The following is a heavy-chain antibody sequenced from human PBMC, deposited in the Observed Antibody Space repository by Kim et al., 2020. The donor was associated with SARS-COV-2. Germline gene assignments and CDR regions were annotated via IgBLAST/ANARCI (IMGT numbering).Heavy chain of an antibody. CDR1: GGTFSSYA. CDR2: IIPIFGTA. V-gene: IGHV1-69*13. D-gene: IGHD2-2*01. CDR3: ASGHGYCSSTSCQKAHLFDY. J-gene: IGHJ4*02. Sequence: SVKVSCKASGGTFSSYAISWVRQAPGQGLEWMGGIIPIFGTANYAQKFQGRVTITADESTSTAYMELSSLRSEDTAVYYCASGHGYCSSTSCQKAHLFDYWGQGTLVTVSS.